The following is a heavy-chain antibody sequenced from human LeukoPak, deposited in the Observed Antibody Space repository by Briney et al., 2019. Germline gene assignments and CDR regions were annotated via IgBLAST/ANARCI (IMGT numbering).Heavy chain of an antibody. V-gene: IGHV3-48*02. J-gene: IGHJ4*02. Sequence: PGGSLRLSCAASGFIFSKYSMHWVRQAPGKGLEWVSYISSSSSTIYYADSVKGRFTISRDNAKNSLYLQMNSLRDEDTAVYYCARGLYFYDSGSYFFDYWGQGTLVTVSS. CDR2: ISSSSSTI. D-gene: IGHD3-10*01. CDR1: GFIFSKYS. CDR3: ARGLYFYDSGSYFFDY.